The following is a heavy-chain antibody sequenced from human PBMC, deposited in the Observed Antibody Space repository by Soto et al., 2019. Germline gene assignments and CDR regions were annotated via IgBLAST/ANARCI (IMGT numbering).Heavy chain of an antibody. CDR2: IYDRGST. CDR1: GGSIGSSSYY. CDR3: ARHGYSSGRTYFDY. D-gene: IGHD6-19*01. J-gene: IGHJ4*02. Sequence: SETLSLTCTVSGGSIGSSSYYWGWIRQPPGKGLEWIGSIYDRGSTYSNPSLKSRLTTSVDTSKNQFSLKLTSVTAADTAVYYCARHGYSSGRTYFDYWGQGTLVTVS. V-gene: IGHV4-39*01.